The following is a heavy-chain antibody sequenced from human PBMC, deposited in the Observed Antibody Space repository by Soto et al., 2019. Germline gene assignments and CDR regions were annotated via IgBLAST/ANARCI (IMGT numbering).Heavy chain of an antibody. CDR1: GYTFTSYG. CDR2: ISAYNGNT. D-gene: IGHD6-19*01. J-gene: IGHJ6*02. V-gene: IGHV1-18*01. CDR3: ARDSSGWYLYYYGMDV. Sequence: QVQLVQSGAEVKKPGASVKVSCKASGYTFTSYGISWVRQAPGQGLEWMGWISAYNGNTNYAQKLQGRVTMTTDTTTSTAYMELRSLRSDDTAVYYCARDSSGWYLYYYGMDVWGQGTTVTVSS.